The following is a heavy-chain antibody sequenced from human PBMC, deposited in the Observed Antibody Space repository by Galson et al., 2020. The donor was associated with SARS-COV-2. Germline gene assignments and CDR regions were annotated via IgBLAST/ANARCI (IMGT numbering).Heavy chain of an antibody. D-gene: IGHD2-2*01. J-gene: IGHJ6*02. CDR3: ARADHIVVVPAATTPAYYYYGMDV. V-gene: IGHV1-18*04. Sequence: ASVKVSCRASGYTFTSYGISWVRQAPGQGLERMGWISAYNGNTNYAQKLQGRVTMTTDTSTSTAYMELRSLRSADTAVYYCARADHIVVVPAATTPAYYYYGMDVWGQGTTVTVSS. CDR2: ISAYNGNT. CDR1: GYTFTSYG.